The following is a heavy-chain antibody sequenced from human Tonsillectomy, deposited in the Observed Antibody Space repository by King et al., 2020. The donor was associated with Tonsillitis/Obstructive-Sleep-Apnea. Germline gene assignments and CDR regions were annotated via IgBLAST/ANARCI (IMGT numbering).Heavy chain of an antibody. CDR3: TRVGTGGRYSYDI. CDR2: IRSKTYGGTT. V-gene: IGHV3-49*04. CDR1: GFTFREYG. D-gene: IGHD1-26*01. Sequence: QLVQSGGGLEQPGRSLRLSCTVSGFTFREYGMSWVRQAPGKGLEWVGLIRSKTYGGTTEYAASVKGRFTISRDESKSIAYVQMNSLKTEDTAVYYCTRVGTGGRYSYDIWGQGTMVTVSS. J-gene: IGHJ3*02.